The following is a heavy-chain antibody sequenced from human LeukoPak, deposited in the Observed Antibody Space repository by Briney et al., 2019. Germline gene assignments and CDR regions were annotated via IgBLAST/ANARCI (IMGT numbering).Heavy chain of an antibody. CDR3: ARWYSSGWAFDY. CDR1: GGTISSYY. J-gene: IGHJ4*02. D-gene: IGHD6-19*01. V-gene: IGHV4-59*08. Sequence: SETLSLTCTVSGGTISSYYWNWIRQPPGKGLEWIGYIHYSGSTKYDPSLKSRVTISVDTSKNQFSLKLSSVTAADTAVYYCARWYSSGWAFDYWGQGTLVTVSS. CDR2: IHYSGST.